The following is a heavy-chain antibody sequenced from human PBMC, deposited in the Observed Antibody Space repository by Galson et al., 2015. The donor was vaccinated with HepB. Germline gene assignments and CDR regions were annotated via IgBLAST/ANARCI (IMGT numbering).Heavy chain of an antibody. V-gene: IGHV3-21*01. CDR1: GFTFSRYS. D-gene: IGHD6-6*01. CDR3: ARDHLSSIAARDAGFDY. CDR2: ISSSSSYI. Sequence: SLRLSCAASGFTFSRYSMNWVRQAPGKGLEWVSSISSSSSYIYYADSVKGRFTISRDNAKNSLYLQMNSLRAEDTAVYYCARDHLSSIAARDAGFDYWGQGTLVTVSS. J-gene: IGHJ4*02.